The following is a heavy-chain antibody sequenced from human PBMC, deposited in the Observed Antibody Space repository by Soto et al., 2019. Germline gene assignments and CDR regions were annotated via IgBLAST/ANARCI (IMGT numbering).Heavy chain of an antibody. CDR2: IYYSGST. CDR1: GGSISDSSYF. CDR3: ARRGASSYYSNY. J-gene: IGHJ4*02. D-gene: IGHD2-15*01. V-gene: IGHV4-39*01. Sequence: SETLSLTCTVSGGSISDSSYFWDWIRQPPGKGLEWIGNIYYSGSTYYNLSLKSRVTISVDTSKNQFSLKLSSVTAADTAVYYCARRGASSYYSNYWGRGTLVTVSS.